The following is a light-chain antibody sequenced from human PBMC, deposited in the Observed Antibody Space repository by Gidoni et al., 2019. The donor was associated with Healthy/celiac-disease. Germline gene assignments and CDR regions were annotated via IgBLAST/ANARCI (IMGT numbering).Light chain of an antibody. J-gene: IGLJ3*02. Sequence: QSALTQPASVSGSPGPSITISCTGTSSDVGGYNYVSWYQQHPGKAPKLMIYDVSNRPSGVSNRFSGSKSGNTASLTISGLQAEDEADYYCSSYTSSSIRVFGGGTKLTVL. CDR1: SSDVGGYNY. V-gene: IGLV2-14*01. CDR3: SSYTSSSIRV. CDR2: DVS.